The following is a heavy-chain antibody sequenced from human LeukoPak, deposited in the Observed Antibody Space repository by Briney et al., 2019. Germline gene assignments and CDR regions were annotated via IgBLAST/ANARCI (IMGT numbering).Heavy chain of an antibody. V-gene: IGHV3-64D*06. CDR3: VKAEWGSLHI. D-gene: IGHD1-26*01. J-gene: IGHJ3*02. CDR1: GFTFSSYT. Sequence: PGGSLRLACSASGFTFSSYTIYWVRQAPGKGLEYVSAISSNGGTTYYADSVKGRFTISRDNSKNTLYLQMSSLRLDDTAVYYCVKAEWGSLHIWGQGTMVTVSS. CDR2: ISSNGGTT.